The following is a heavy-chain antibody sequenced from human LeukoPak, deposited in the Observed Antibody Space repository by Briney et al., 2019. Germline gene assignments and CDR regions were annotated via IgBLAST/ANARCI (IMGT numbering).Heavy chain of an antibody. CDR3: ARTGGPQLWLT. V-gene: IGHV3-48*04. CDR2: ISSRGDTI. CDR1: GFTFSSYS. Sequence: GGSLRLSCAASGFTFSSYSMNWVRQAPGKGLEWVSYISSRGDTIYYTDSVKGRFTISRDNAKNSLYLQMNSLRAEDTAVYYCARTGGPQLWLTWGQGTLVTVSS. J-gene: IGHJ5*02. D-gene: IGHD5-18*01.